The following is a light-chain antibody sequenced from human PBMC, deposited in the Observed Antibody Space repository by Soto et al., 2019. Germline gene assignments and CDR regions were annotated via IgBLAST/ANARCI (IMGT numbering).Light chain of an antibody. Sequence: EIVLTQSPATLSLSPGERATLSCRASQSVSSYLAWYQQKPGQAPRLLIYDASNRATGIPARFSGSGSGTDLTIAISSLETEDFAVYYCQQRSNWPPITVGQGTRLEI. CDR2: DAS. CDR3: QQRSNWPPIT. J-gene: IGKJ5*01. V-gene: IGKV3-11*01. CDR1: QSVSSY.